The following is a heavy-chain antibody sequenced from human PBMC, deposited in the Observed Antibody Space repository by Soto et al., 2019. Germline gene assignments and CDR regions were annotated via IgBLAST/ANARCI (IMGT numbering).Heavy chain of an antibody. Sequence: LSLTCTVSGGSISSGDYYWSWIRQPPGKGLEWIGYIYYSGSTYYNPSLKSRVTISVDTSKNQFSLKLSSVTAADTAVYYCAREEQQLVYFDYWGQGTLVTVSS. CDR2: IYYSGST. D-gene: IGHD6-13*01. CDR3: AREEQQLVYFDY. V-gene: IGHV4-30-4*01. CDR1: GGSISSGDYY. J-gene: IGHJ4*02.